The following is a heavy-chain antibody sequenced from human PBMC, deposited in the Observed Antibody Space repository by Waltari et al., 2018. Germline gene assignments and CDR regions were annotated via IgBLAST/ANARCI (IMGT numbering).Heavy chain of an antibody. D-gene: IGHD6-13*01. CDR2: INPNSGGT. CDR1: GFTFSGYY. Sequence: QVQVVEYGGGVVQPGRSLRLSCVGSGFTFSGYYMHWVRQAPGQGLEWMGRINPNSGGTNYAQKFQGRVTMTRDTSISTAYMELSRLRSDDTAVYYCAILAAAGDYMDVWGKGTTVTVSS. J-gene: IGHJ6*03. CDR3: AILAAAGDYMDV. V-gene: IGHV1-2*06.